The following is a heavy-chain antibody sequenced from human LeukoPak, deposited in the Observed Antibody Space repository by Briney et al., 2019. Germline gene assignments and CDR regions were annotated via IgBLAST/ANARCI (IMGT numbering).Heavy chain of an antibody. V-gene: IGHV1-69*04. J-gene: IGHJ4*02. D-gene: IGHD6-13*01. Sequence: ASVKVSCKASGGTFSSYAISWVRQAPGQGLEWMGRIIPILGIANYAQKFQGRVTITADKSTSTAYMELSSLRSEDTAVYYCAREGGAAAGLDYWGQGTLVTVSS. CDR2: IIPILGIA. CDR3: AREGGAAAGLDY. CDR1: GGTFSSYA.